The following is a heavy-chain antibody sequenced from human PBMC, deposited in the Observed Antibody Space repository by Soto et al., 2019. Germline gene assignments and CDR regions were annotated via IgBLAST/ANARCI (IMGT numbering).Heavy chain of an antibody. Sequence: SETLSLTWAVSGDSISSGCFWGWIRQPPGKGLEWIANMYHDGNTHYNPSLKSRLAMSVDTSKNQFSLKLNSVTDADTAVYYCARESYSGYHSSDYWGQGILVTVSS. CDR2: MYHDGNT. J-gene: IGHJ4*02. V-gene: IGHV4-38-2*02. D-gene: IGHD1-26*01. CDR3: ARESYSGYHSSDY. CDR1: GDSISSGCF.